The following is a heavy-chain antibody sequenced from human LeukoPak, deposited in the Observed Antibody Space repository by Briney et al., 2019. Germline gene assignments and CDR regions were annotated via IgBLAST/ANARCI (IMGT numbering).Heavy chain of an antibody. CDR2: IVVGSGNT. V-gene: IGHV1-58*01. J-gene: IGHJ4*02. D-gene: IGHD3-22*01. CDR3: AASPDYYDSSGYSYYFDY. CDR1: GFTFTSSA. Sequence: GTSVKVSCKASGFTFTSSAVQWVRQARGQRLEWIGWIVVGSGNTNYAQKFQERVTITRDMSTSTAYMELSSLRSEDTAVYYRAASPDYYDSSGYSYYFDYWGQGTLVTVSS.